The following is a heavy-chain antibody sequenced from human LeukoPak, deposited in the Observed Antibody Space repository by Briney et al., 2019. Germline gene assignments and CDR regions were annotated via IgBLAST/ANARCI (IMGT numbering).Heavy chain of an antibody. D-gene: IGHD7-27*01. CDR1: GFTFSNAW. Sequence: GGSLKLSCVASGFTFSNAWMSWVRQAPGKGLEWVGRIKSKTEGGTTDYAAPVKGRLTISRDDPKNTLYLQMNSLKTEDTAVYYCTTLAINWGSHDDFDIWGQGTMVTVSS. CDR2: IKSKTEGGTT. V-gene: IGHV3-15*01. CDR3: TTLAINWGSHDDFDI. J-gene: IGHJ3*02.